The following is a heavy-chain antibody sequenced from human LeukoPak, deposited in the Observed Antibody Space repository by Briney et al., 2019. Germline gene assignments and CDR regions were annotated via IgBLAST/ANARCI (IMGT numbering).Heavy chain of an antibody. Sequence: GGSLRLSCAASGFIFTNYFMSWVRQAPGKGLEWVASIRHDGSEKYYVDSVRGRFTISRDNTMNSLYLQMSSLRAEDTAVYYCATDRGWRTSGYYLYYFEYWGQGTLVTYSS. D-gene: IGHD3-3*01. J-gene: IGHJ4*02. CDR2: IRHDGSEK. V-gene: IGHV3-7*01. CDR3: ATDRGWRTSGYYLYYFEY. CDR1: GFIFTNYF.